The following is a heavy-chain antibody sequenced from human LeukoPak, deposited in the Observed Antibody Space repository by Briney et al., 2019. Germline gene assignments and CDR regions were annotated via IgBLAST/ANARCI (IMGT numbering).Heavy chain of an antibody. D-gene: IGHD2-21*02. CDR2: ISVYNGNT. Sequence: AAVNVSCKASGYTFTSYGISGVRQAPAQGVAGMGWISVYNGNTNYAQKLQGRVTMTTDTSTSTAYMELRSLRSDDTAVYYCARDRCGGDCYLHDAFDIWGQETMVTVSS. J-gene: IGHJ3*02. CDR3: ARDRCGGDCYLHDAFDI. V-gene: IGHV1-18*01. CDR1: GYTFTSYG.